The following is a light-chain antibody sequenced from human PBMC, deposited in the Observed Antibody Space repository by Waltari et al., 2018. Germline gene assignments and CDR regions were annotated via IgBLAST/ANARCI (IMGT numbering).Light chain of an antibody. CDR1: QTISVS. CDR3: QQSKTPPLT. V-gene: IGKV1-39*01. Sequence: DIQMTQFPSSLSASVGDRVVVPCRASQTISVSLSWYQQKPGKAPKLLIYGASSLQSGVPSRFSGSGSGTDFTLTISSLQPEDFGTYYCQQSKTPPLTFGGGTKVEF. CDR2: GAS. J-gene: IGKJ4*01.